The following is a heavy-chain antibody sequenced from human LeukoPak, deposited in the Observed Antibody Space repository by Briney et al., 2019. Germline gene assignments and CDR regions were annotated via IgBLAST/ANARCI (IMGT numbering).Heavy chain of an antibody. CDR1: GGSISSYY. D-gene: IGHD6-19*01. CDR3: ASEVAGFGTFDY. Sequence: SETLSLICTVSGGSISSYYWSWIRQPAGKGLEGIGRIYTSWSTNYNPSLTSRVTMSVDTSKNQFSLKLSSVTAADTAVYYCASEVAGFGTFDYWGQGTLVTVSS. CDR2: IYTSWST. J-gene: IGHJ4*02. V-gene: IGHV4-4*07.